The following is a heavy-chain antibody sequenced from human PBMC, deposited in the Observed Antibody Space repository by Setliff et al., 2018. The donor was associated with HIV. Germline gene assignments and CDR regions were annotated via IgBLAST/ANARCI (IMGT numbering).Heavy chain of an antibody. J-gene: IGHJ4*02. CDR3: EHTFLDYGDYFEYFDY. CDR1: GFSLTSSGVG. D-gene: IGHD4-17*01. Sequence: SGPTLVNPTQTLTLTCTFSGFSLTSSGVGVGWVRQPPGKALEWLGIIYWDDDMRYRPSLMNRLTITKDTSKNQLVLTMTNMDPVDPATYYREHTFLDYGDYFEYFDYWGQGTLVTVSS. V-gene: IGHV2-5*02. CDR2: IYWDDDM.